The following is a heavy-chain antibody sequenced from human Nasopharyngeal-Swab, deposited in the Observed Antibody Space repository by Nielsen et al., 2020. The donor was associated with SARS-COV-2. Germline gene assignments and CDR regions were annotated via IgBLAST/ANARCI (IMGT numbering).Heavy chain of an antibody. J-gene: IGHJ5*01. Sequence: SETLSPTCPVPGGSISGYYWSWIRQPPGEGLGWIGHIFYIGSTTYNPSLRSRVTISVDTSKNQFSLRLSSVTAADTAVYFCARRGNSYGGNWFDSWGLGSLVVVSS. CDR1: GGSISGYY. V-gene: IGHV4-59*01. CDR3: ARRGNSYGGNWFDS. CDR2: IFYIGST. D-gene: IGHD2/OR15-2a*01.